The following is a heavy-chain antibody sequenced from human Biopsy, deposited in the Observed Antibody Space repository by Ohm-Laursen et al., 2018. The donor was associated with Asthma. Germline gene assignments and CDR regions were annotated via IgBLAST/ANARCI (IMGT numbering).Heavy chain of an antibody. V-gene: IGHV3-53*01. CDR3: ARGDSSGWSHYYFDY. CDR1: GFTVSRDH. CDR2: IYSGGTS. D-gene: IGHD6-19*01. Sequence: SLRLSCAASGFTVSRDHMFWVRQAPGKGLGVSVIYSGGTSDTADSVRGRFTISRDFYKNTLYLQMDSLRAEDTAVYYCARGDSSGWSHYYFDYWGQGTLVTVSS. J-gene: IGHJ4*02.